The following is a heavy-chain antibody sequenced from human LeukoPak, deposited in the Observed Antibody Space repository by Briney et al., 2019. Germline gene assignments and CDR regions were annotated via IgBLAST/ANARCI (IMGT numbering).Heavy chain of an antibody. V-gene: IGHV4-59*01. CDR3: ARTSTGDY. CDR2: ITYSGST. Sequence: PSETLSPTCTVSGDSISSYYWSWFRQPPGKGLEWIGYITYSGSTKYNSSLKSRVTISVDTSKNQFSLKLSSVTAADTAVYYCARTSTGDYWGQGTLVTVSS. CDR1: GDSISSYY. J-gene: IGHJ4*02. D-gene: IGHD1-14*01.